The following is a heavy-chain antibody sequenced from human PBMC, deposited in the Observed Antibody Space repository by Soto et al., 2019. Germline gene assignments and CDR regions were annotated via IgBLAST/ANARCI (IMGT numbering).Heavy chain of an antibody. Sequence: SETLSLTCTVSGGSVSSGSYYWSWIRQPPGKGLEWIGYIYYSGSTNYNPSLKSRVTISVDTSKNQFSLKLSSVTAADTAVYYCARVTGFLAWFDPWGQGTLVTVSS. CDR2: IYYSGST. CDR3: ARVTGFLAWFDP. CDR1: GGSVSSGSYY. J-gene: IGHJ5*02. D-gene: IGHD3-3*01. V-gene: IGHV4-61*01.